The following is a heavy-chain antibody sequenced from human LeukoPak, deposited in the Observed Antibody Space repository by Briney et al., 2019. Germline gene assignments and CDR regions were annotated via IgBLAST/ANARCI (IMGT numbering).Heavy chain of an antibody. Sequence: PGGSLRLSCAVSAVTFSTYAMSWVRHPQRKGMEWVSVINGSGGTKYYTDSVKGRFTISRDNSKNTLFLQMNSLRVEDTAVYYCAKAGCTNALCYLNYWGQGTLVTVSS. V-gene: IGHV3-23*01. CDR1: AVTFSTYA. J-gene: IGHJ4*02. D-gene: IGHD2-8*01. CDR2: INGSGGTK. CDR3: AKAGCTNALCYLNY.